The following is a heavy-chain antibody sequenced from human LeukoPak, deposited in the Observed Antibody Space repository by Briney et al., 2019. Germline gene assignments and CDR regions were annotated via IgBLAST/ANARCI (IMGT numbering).Heavy chain of an antibody. D-gene: IGHD3-16*01. CDR3: ARSGYDYMDV. V-gene: IGHV3-30*04. CDR2: ISYDGSNK. CDR1: GFTFSSYA. Sequence: PGGSLRLSCAASGFTFSSYAMHWVRQAPGKGLEWVAVISYDGSNKYYADSVKGRFTISRDNSKNTLYLQMNSLRAEDTAVYYCARSGYDYMDVWGKGTTVTVSS. J-gene: IGHJ6*03.